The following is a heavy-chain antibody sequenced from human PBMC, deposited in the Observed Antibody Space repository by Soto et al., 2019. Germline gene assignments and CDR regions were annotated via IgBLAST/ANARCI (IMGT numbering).Heavy chain of an antibody. CDR3: AREWGGIAVAGTIDY. J-gene: IGHJ4*02. V-gene: IGHV4-31*03. CDR1: GGSISSGGYY. CDR2: IYYSGST. D-gene: IGHD6-19*01. Sequence: QVQLQESGPGLVKPSQTLSLTCTVSGGSISSGGYYWSWIRQHPGKGLEWIGYIYYSGSTYYNPSLKSRVTISVDTSKNQFSLKLSSVTAADTAVYYCAREWGGIAVAGTIDYWGQGTLVTVSS.